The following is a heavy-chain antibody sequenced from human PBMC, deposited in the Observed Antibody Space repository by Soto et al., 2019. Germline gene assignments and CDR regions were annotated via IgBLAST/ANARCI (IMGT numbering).Heavy chain of an antibody. CDR1: GYTFTSYD. CDR2: MNPNSGNT. CDR3: ARTYDFWSGSGYYYYMDV. V-gene: IGHV1-8*01. Sequence: GASVKVSCKASGYTFTSYDINWVRQATGQGLEWMGWMNPNSGNTGYAQKFQGRVTMTRNTSISTAYMELSSLRSEDTAVYYCARTYDFWSGSGYYYYMDVWGKGTTVTVSS. D-gene: IGHD3-3*01. J-gene: IGHJ6*03.